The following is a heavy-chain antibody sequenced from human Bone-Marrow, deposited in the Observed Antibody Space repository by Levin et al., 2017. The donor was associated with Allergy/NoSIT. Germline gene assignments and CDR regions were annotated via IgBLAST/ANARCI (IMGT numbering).Heavy chain of an antibody. J-gene: IGHJ1*01. CDR3: ARDNPHSLDHSDTTAYYRMEGYFQH. CDR1: GGDFNDYA. Sequence: GASVKVSCKTSGGDFNDYAINWVRQAPGQGLEWMGGVIPIFRTPHYSQKFQGRLRITADKSTRTVTMDLSSLGTDDTAVYFCARDNPHSLDHSDTTAYYRMEGYFQHWGQGTLVTVSS. V-gene: IGHV1-69*06. CDR2: VIPIFRTP. D-gene: IGHD3-22*01.